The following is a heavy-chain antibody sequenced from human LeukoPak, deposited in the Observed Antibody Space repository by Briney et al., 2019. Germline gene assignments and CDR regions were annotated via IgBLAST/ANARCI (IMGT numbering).Heavy chain of an antibody. J-gene: IGHJ4*02. CDR3: TKDRLATRTFDY. CDR1: GFTFSSYA. V-gene: IGHV3-23*01. D-gene: IGHD5-24*01. CDR2: ISGSGGST. Sequence: PGGSLRLSCAASGFTFSSYAMSWVRQAPGKGLEWVSAISGSGGSTYYADSVKGRFTISRDNSKNTLYLQMNSLRAEDTAVYYCTKDRLATRTFDYWGQGTLVTVSS.